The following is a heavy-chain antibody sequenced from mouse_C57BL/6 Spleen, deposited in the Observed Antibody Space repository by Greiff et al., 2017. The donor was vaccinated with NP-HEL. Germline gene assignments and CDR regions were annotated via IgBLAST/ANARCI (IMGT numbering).Heavy chain of an antibody. D-gene: IGHD2-4*01. CDR2: IYPSDSET. V-gene: IGHV1-61*01. J-gene: IGHJ2*01. CDR1: GYTFTSYW. CDR3: ARSYYDYDGFYYFDY. Sequence: QVQLQQPGAELVRPGSSVKLSCKASGYTFTSYWMDWVKQRPGQGLEWIGNIYPSDSETHYNQKFKDKATLTVDKSSSTAYMQLSSLTSEDSAVYYCARSYYDYDGFYYFDYWGQGTTLTVSS.